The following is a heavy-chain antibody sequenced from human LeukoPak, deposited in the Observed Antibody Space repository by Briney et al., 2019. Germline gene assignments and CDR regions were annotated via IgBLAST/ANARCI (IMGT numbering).Heavy chain of an antibody. J-gene: IGHJ6*03. CDR2: ISGSGGST. D-gene: IGHD3-3*01. V-gene: IGHV3-23*01. CDR1: GFTFSSYA. CDR3: AKGINDFWRVFMDV. Sequence: GGSLRLSCAASGFTFSSYAMSWVRQAPGKGLEWVSAISGSGGSTYYADSVKGRFTISRDNSKDTLYLQMNSLRAEDTAVYYCAKGINDFWRVFMDVWGKGTTVTVSS.